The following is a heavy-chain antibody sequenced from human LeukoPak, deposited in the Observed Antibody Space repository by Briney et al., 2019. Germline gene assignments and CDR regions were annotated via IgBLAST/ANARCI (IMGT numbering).Heavy chain of an antibody. V-gene: IGHV3-30*02. J-gene: IGHJ4*02. D-gene: IGHD3-22*01. CDR3: AKGAPTYYYDSSGYYSFDY. Sequence: TGGSLRLSCAASGFTFSSYGMHWVRQAPGKGLEWVAFIRYDGSNKHYADSVKGRFTISRDNSKNTLYLQMNSLRAEDTAVYYCAKGAPTYYYDSSGYYSFDYWGQGTLVTVSS. CDR1: GFTFSSYG. CDR2: IRYDGSNK.